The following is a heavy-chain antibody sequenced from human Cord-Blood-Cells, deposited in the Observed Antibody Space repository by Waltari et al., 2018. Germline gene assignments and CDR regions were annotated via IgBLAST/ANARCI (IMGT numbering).Heavy chain of an antibody. Sequence: QVQLVQSGAEVKKPGSSVKVSCKASGGTFSSYAISWVRQAPGQGLEWMGGIIPICGTANYAQKFQGRVTITADKSTSTAYMELSSLRSEDTAVYYCARAICYSSSCRGAFDIWGQGTMVTVSS. CDR3: ARAICYSSSCRGAFDI. D-gene: IGHD6-13*01. J-gene: IGHJ3*02. CDR1: GGTFSSYA. CDR2: IIPICGTA. V-gene: IGHV1-69*06.